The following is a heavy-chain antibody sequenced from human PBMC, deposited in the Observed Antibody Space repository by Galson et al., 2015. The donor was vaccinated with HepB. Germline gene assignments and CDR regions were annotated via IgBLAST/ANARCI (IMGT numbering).Heavy chain of an antibody. CDR2: INPSGGST. D-gene: IGHD3-10*01. CDR1: GYTFTSYY. Sequence: SVKVSCKASGYTFTSYYMHWVRQAPGQGLEWMGIINPSGGSTNYAQKFQGRVTMTRDTSTSTVYMELSSLRSKDTAVYYCARDRGSTNDAFDIWGQGTTVTVSS. J-gene: IGHJ3*02. V-gene: IGHV1-46*01. CDR3: ARDRGSTNDAFDI.